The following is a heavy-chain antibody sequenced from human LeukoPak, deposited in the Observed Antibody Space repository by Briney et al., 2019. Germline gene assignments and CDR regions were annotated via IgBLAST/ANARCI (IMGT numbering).Heavy chain of an antibody. D-gene: IGHD3-22*01. J-gene: IGHJ6*02. CDR2: INDCTGGT. CDR1: GGSFTDYF. Sequence: AETLCLTCSAYGGSFTDYFWTWIRQSPGKGLEWIGEINDCTGGTKYNPSLNSRVSISLEKSKNQLSLELRSVTAADTAVYYCARGRIAKIVVVHSFSYGMAVWGQGATVAVSS. CDR3: ARGRIAKIVVVHSFSYGMAV. V-gene: IGHV4-34*01.